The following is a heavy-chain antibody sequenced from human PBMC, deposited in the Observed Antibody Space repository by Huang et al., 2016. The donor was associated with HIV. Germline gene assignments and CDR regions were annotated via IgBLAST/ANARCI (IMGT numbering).Heavy chain of an antibody. J-gene: IGHJ3*01. CDR3: AKDWGYDFGAFDF. Sequence: EVQLVESGGGLVRPGRSLRLSCAASGFTFDDYAMPWVWQTPGKGLEWISGINWKSGNIAYADSVRGRFTISRDNAKNSLYLQMNSLRPEDTALYYCAKDWGYDFGAFDFWGRGTMVTVSS. D-gene: IGHD3-16*01. V-gene: IGHV3-9*01. CDR2: INWKSGNI. CDR1: GFTFDDYA.